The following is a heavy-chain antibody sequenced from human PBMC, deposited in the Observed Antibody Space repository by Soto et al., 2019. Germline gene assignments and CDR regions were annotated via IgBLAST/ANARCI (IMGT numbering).Heavy chain of an antibody. D-gene: IGHD1-26*01. CDR3: ARGAEGGATGLDY. Sequence: SETLSLTCTVSGGSISSSSYYWGWIRQPPGKGLEWIGSIYYSGSTYYNPSLKSRVTISVDTSKNQFSLKLSSVTAADTAVYYCARGAEGGATGLDYWGQGTLVTVSS. J-gene: IGHJ4*02. CDR2: IYYSGST. CDR1: GGSISSSSYY. V-gene: IGHV4-39*01.